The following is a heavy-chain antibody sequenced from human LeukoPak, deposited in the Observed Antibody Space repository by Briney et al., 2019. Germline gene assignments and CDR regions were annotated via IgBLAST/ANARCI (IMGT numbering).Heavy chain of an antibody. D-gene: IGHD6-13*01. V-gene: IGHV1-69*13. J-gene: IGHJ6*04. CDR1: GGTFSSYA. CDR3: ARASLSSSWYTPSEPYYYYYYGMDV. CDR2: IIPIFGTA. Sequence: SVKLSCKASGGTFSSYAISWVRQAPGQGLEWMGGIIPIFGTANYAQKFQSRVTITADESTSTAYMELSSLRSEDTAVYYCARASLSSSWYTPSEPYYYYYYGMDVWGKGTTVTVSS.